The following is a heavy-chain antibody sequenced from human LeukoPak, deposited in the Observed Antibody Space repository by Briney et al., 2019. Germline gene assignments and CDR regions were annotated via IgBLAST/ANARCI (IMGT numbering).Heavy chain of an antibody. CDR2: IYYSGST. D-gene: IGHD1-26*01. Sequence: SEALSLTCTVSGGSISSYYWSWIRQPPGKGLEWIGYIYYSGSTNYNPSLKSRVTISVDTSKNQFSLKLSSVTAADTAVYYCARVGARSGSYPDYWGQGTLVTVSS. CDR1: GGSISSYY. J-gene: IGHJ4*02. V-gene: IGHV4-59*01. CDR3: ARVGARSGSYPDY.